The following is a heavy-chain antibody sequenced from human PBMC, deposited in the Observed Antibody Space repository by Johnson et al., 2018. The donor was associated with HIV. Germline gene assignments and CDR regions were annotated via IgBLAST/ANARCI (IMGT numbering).Heavy chain of an antibody. CDR3: ASPDYERYYGAFDI. D-gene: IGHD3-10*01. V-gene: IGHV3-30*14. CDR1: GFTFSSYA. Sequence: QMMLVESGGGVVQPGRSLRLSCSASGFTFSSYAMHWVRQAPGKGLEWVAVISHDGRNQKYADSVKGRFTISRDNSKKTLFLQMNSLRAEDTAVYYCASPDYERYYGAFDIWGQGTMVTVSS. J-gene: IGHJ3*02. CDR2: ISHDGRNQ.